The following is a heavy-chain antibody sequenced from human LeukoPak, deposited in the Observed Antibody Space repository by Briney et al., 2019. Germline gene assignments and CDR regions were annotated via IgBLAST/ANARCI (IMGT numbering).Heavy chain of an antibody. CDR3: ARTPPRGLIDY. Sequence: ASVKVSCKASGYTFTSYDINWVRQAFGQGLEWMGWMSPKSGKTGYAQKFQGRVTITRDTSISTAYMELSSLTSEDTAVYYCARTPPRGLIDYWGQGTLVTVSS. D-gene: IGHD3-16*01. CDR2: MSPKSGKT. V-gene: IGHV1-8*02. J-gene: IGHJ4*02. CDR1: GYTFTSYD.